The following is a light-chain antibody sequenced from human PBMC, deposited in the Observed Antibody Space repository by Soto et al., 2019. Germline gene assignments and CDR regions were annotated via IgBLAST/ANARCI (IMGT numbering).Light chain of an antibody. J-gene: IGKJ1*01. CDR1: QSVSSSY. V-gene: IGKV3-20*01. CDR3: QQYGSSPRT. CDR2: GAS. Sequence: EIVITKSPCTLSLSPGERATLSCRASQSVSSSYLAWYQQKPGQAPRLLIYGASSRATGIPDRFSGSGSGTDFTLTISRLEPEDFAVYYCQQYGSSPRTFGQGTKVDIK.